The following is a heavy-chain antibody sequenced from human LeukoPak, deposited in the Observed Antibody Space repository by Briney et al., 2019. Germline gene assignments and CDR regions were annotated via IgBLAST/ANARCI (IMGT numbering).Heavy chain of an antibody. V-gene: IGHV1-69-2*01. J-gene: IGHJ4*02. Sequence: ASVKVSCKVPGYTFTDYYMHWVQQAPGKGLEWMGLVDPEDGETIYAEKFQGRVTITADTSTDTAYMELSSLRSEDTAVYYCATEIPRGDYYDYWGQGTLVTVSS. CDR2: VDPEDGET. CDR3: ATEIPRGDYYDY. CDR1: GYTFTDYY.